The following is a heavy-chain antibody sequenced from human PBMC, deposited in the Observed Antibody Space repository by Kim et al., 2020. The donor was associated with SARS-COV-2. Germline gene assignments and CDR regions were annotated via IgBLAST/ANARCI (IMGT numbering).Heavy chain of an antibody. CDR3: ARVSLIGYSGYGIGETVNHEGDGYYFDY. CDR1: GFTVSSNY. CDR2: IYSGGST. V-gene: IGHV3-53*01. J-gene: IGHJ4*02. D-gene: IGHD5-12*01. Sequence: GGSLRLSCAASGFTVSSNYMSWVRQAPGKGLEWVSVIYSGGSTYYADSVKGRFTISRDNSKNTLYLQMNSLRAEDTAVYYCARVSLIGYSGYGIGETVNHEGDGYYFDYWGQGTLVTVSS.